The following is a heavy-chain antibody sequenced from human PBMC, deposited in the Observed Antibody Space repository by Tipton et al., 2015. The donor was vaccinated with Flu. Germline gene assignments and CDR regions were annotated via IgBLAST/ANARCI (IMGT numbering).Heavy chain of an antibody. CDR1: GFTFSGWW. CDR2: IKEDGSQK. D-gene: IGHD3-10*01. J-gene: IGHJ4*02. CDR3: ARVTAFGDVLGD. V-gene: IGHV3-7*01. Sequence: SLRLSCAASGFTFSGWWMSWVRQTPGKRLEWVANIKEDGSQKKYADSVKGRFTISRDNAKNLLYVQMNSLGAEDTAVYYCARVTAFGDVLGDWGQGTLVTVSS.